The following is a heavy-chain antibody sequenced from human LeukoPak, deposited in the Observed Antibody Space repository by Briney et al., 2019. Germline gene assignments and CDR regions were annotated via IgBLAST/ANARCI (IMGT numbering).Heavy chain of an antibody. D-gene: IGHD6-19*01. CDR3: ARDPDSSGWYYFDY. CDR1: GFTFSGHR. V-gene: IGHV3-21*06. J-gene: IGHJ4*02. Sequence: GGSLRLSCAGSGFTFSGHRMNWVRQAPGKGLEWVSFISSSSSSIYYADAVKGRFTISRDNANNSLYLQMNSLRAEDTAVYYCARDPDSSGWYYFDYWGQGSLVTVSS. CDR2: ISSSSSSI.